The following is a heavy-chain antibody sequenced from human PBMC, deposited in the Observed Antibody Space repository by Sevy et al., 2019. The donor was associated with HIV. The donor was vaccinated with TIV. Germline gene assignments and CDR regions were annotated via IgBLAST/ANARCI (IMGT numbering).Heavy chain of an antibody. D-gene: IGHD2-8*02. V-gene: IGHV3-30*04. CDR3: ARDHCDDGVCFRSGYFDY. CDR2: ISFDGRNE. CDR1: GFTFANHA. J-gene: IGHJ4*02. Sequence: GGSLRLSCVASGFTFANHAIHWVRQAPGKGLEWVAIISFDGRNERYADFVKGRFTISRDNSKNTVYLQMTRLRTEDAAVYYCARDHCDDGVCFRSGYFDYWGQGTLVTVSS.